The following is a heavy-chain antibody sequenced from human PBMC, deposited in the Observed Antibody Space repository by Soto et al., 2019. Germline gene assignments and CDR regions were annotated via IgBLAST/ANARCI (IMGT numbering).Heavy chain of an antibody. V-gene: IGHV3-30*18. CDR1: GFTFSSYG. Sequence: GGSLRLSCAASGFTFSSYGMHWVRQAPGKGLEWVAVISYDGSNKYYADSVKGRFTISRDNSKNTLYLQMNSLGAEDTAVYYCAKEFRGGGSCYICYYFDYWGQGTLVTVSS. CDR2: ISYDGSNK. J-gene: IGHJ4*02. CDR3: AKEFRGGGSCYICYYFDY. D-gene: IGHD2-15*01.